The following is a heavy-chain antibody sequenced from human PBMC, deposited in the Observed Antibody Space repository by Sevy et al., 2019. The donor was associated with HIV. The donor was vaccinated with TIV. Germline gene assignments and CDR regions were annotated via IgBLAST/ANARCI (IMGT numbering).Heavy chain of an antibody. Sequence: GGSLRLSCAASGFTFSNYEMNWVRQAPGKGLEWVSYISSSDSTIYYADSVRGRFIISRDNAKNSLYLQMNSLTAEDTAIYYCASDCSSTNCLWGLDVWGQGTTVTVSS. CDR3: ASDCSSTNCLWGLDV. CDR1: GFTFSNYE. CDR2: ISSSDSTI. J-gene: IGHJ6*02. D-gene: IGHD2-2*01. V-gene: IGHV3-48*03.